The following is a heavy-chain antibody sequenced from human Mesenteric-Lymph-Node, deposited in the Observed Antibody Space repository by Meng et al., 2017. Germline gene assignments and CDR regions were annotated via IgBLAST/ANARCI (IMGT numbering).Heavy chain of an antibody. J-gene: IGHJ4*02. CDR3: VKDRAVAEHYYFDY. CDR1: GFTFSSYW. D-gene: IGHD6-19*01. CDR2: ISWNSGNL. Sequence: SLMISCAASGFTFSSYWMHWVRQPPGKGLEWVSGISWNSGNLGYADSVKGRFTISRDNTKNSLYLQMNSLRIEDTALYYCVKDRAVAEHYYFDYWGQGDLVTVSS. V-gene: IGHV3-9*01.